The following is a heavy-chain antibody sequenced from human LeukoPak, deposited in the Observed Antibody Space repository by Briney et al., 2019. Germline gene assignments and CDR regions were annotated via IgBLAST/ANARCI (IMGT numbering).Heavy chain of an antibody. D-gene: IGHD3-22*01. CDR3: AKGSKTVVFTRDHYMDV. Sequence: GALRLSCAASGFTFTTYAMNWVRQAPGKGLEWVAFIRHDGSNKYYADSVKGRFTISRDNSKNTLYLQMNSLRAEDTAVYYCAKGSKTVVFTRDHYMDVWGKGTTVTISS. J-gene: IGHJ6*03. CDR2: IRHDGSNK. V-gene: IGHV3-30*02. CDR1: GFTFTTYA.